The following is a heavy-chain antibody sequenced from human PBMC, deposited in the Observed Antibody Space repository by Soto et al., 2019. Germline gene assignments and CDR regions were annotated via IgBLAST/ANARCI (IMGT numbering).Heavy chain of an antibody. CDR3: ARYDFWSGYNYYGMDV. Sequence: SETLSLTCAVSGGSISSSNWWSWVRQPPGKGLEWIGEIYHSGSTNYNPSLKSRVTISVDKSKNQFSLKLSSVTAADTAVYYCARYDFWSGYNYYGMDVWGQGTTVTVS. D-gene: IGHD3-3*01. CDR1: GGSISSSNW. J-gene: IGHJ6*02. CDR2: IYHSGST. V-gene: IGHV4-4*02.